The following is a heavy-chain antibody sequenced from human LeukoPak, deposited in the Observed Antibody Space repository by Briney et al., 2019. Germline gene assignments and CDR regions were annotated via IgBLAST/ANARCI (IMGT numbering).Heavy chain of an antibody. CDR3: AKSRGTNREYFQH. CDR2: ISSSSSYI. CDR1: GFTFSSYS. V-gene: IGHV3-21*01. J-gene: IGHJ1*01. D-gene: IGHD1/OR15-1a*01. Sequence: GGSLRLSCAASGFTFSSYSMNWVRQAPGKGLEWVSSISSSSSYIYYADSVKGRFTISRDNAKNSLYLQMNSLRAEDTAVYYCAKSRGTNREYFQHWGQGTLVTVSS.